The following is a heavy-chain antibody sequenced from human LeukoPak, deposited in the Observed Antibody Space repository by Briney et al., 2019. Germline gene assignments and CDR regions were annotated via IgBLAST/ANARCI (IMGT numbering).Heavy chain of an antibody. Sequence: GGSLRLSCAASGFTFSSYSMNWVRQAPGKGLVWVSRIKSDGSSTSYADSVKGRFTISRDNAKNTLYLQMNSLRAEDTAVYYCARDYSYSGNWFDPWGQGTLVTVSS. D-gene: IGHD4-11*01. V-gene: IGHV3-74*01. CDR3: ARDYSYSGNWFDP. CDR2: IKSDGSST. J-gene: IGHJ5*02. CDR1: GFTFSSYS.